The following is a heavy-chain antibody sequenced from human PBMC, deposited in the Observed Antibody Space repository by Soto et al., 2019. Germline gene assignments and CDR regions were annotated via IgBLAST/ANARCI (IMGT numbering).Heavy chain of an antibody. Sequence: QVQLVQSGAEVKNPGASVTVSCEASGYTFTSYYIHWVRQAPGQGLEWMGLINPTGGSADYAQKFQGRISMTRDTSTSTVYMELNSLRSEDTDVYYCARGHLRVPNDYWGQGTLVTVSS. V-gene: IGHV1-46*01. CDR1: GYTFTSYY. CDR3: ARGHLRVPNDY. J-gene: IGHJ4*02. CDR2: INPTGGSA.